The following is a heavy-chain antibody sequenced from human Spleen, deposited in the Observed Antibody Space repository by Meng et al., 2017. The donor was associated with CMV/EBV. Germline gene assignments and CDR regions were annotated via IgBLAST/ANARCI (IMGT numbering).Heavy chain of an antibody. V-gene: IGHV3-30*02. CDR2: IHYDGSLK. J-gene: IGHJ6*02. CDR3: ATDLRPLVTAANYYYYGLDV. CDR1: GFTFRTYG. D-gene: IGHD2-2*01. Sequence: GESLKISCAASGFTFRTYGMHWVRQAPGKGLDWVAFIHYDGSLKYYADSVKGRFTISRDNSRNTLYLQMNSLRIEDIAVYYCATDLRPLVTAANYYYYGLDVWGQGTTVTVSS.